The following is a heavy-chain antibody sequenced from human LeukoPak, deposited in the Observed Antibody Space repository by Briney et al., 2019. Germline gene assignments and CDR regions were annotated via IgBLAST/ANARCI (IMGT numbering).Heavy chain of an antibody. V-gene: IGHV3-23*01. D-gene: IGHD4-23*01. CDR1: GFTFSSYS. CDR3: AKDQMTTVVEYFDY. CDR2: ISGSGGST. Sequence: QAGGSLRLSCAASGFTFSSYSMNWVHQAPGKGLEWVSAISGSGGSTYYADSVKGRFTISRDNSKNTLYLQMNSLRAEDTAVYYCAKDQMTTVVEYFDYWGQGTLVTVSS. J-gene: IGHJ4*02.